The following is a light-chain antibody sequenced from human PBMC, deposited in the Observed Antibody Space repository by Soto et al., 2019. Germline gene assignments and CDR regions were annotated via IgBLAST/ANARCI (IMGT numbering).Light chain of an antibody. Sequence: DIVMTQSPDCLAVSLGERATINCKSSQRVLYSSNNKNYLAWYQQKPGKAPKLLIYKASSLESVVPSRCSGSGSGTEFTLTISSLQSDDFATYYCQQYNTYVTFGGGTKVDIK. V-gene: IGKV4-1*01. CDR2: KAS. CDR1: QRVLYSSNNKNY. CDR3: QQYNTYVT. J-gene: IGKJ4*01.